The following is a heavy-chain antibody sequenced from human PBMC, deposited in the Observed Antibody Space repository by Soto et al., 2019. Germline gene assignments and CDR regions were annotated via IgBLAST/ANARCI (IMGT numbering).Heavy chain of an antibody. Sequence: QVQLVQSGAEVKKPGSSVKVSCEASGGTFSGHAISWVRQAPGQGPEWMGGLIPLFGTTQHAQNFQDRLTITADKSPRPASMELTSLRFEYTAIYYCARGPNWGYRFDSWGQGTLVTVSS. CDR1: GGTFSGHA. V-gene: IGHV1-69*06. J-gene: IGHJ4*02. CDR2: LIPLFGTT. CDR3: ARGPNWGYRFDS. D-gene: IGHD7-27*01.